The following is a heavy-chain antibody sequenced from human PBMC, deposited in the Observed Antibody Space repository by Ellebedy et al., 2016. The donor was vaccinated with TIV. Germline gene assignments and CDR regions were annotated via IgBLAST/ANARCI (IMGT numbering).Heavy chain of an antibody. V-gene: IGHV3-7*01. CDR3: ARDQWLGRAYYFDY. CDR1: GFTFSNYW. J-gene: IGHJ4*02. CDR2: IKQDGSEE. Sequence: GGSLRLSCAASGFTFSNYWMTWVRQAPGKGLEWVANIKQDGSEEYYVDSVKGRFAISRDNARNSLHLQMNSLRAEDTAVYYCARDQWLGRAYYFDYWGRGTLVTVSS. D-gene: IGHD6-19*01.